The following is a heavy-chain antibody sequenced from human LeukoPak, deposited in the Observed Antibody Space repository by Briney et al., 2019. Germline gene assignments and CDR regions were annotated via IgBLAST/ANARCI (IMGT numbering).Heavy chain of an antibody. D-gene: IGHD3-10*01. CDR1: GFSFSTDV. J-gene: IGHJ4*02. V-gene: IGHV3-23*01. Sequence: SGGSLRLSCAASGFSFSTDVMYWVRQAPGKGVEWVSAIYGNGAGASYADSVKGRFTISRDNSKNTLYLQMDSLRPEDTALYYCAKLGVRSSAGEDYWGQGTLVTVSS. CDR3: AKLGVRSSAGEDY. CDR2: IYGNGAGA.